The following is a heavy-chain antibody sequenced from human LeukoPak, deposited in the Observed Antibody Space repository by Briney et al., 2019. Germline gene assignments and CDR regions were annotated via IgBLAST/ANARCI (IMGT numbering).Heavy chain of an antibody. D-gene: IGHD3-22*01. CDR3: ARDRGYYLDSRNKSWFDS. Sequence: PGGSLRLSCATSGFTFTTYGFHWVRQAPGKGLEWVAVIWYDGSKKYYADSVKGRFTFSRDYSKNTLYLQMNNLRAEDNGVYYCARDRGYYLDSRNKSWFDSWGQGTLVTVSS. V-gene: IGHV3-33*01. CDR2: IWYDGSKK. CDR1: GFTFTTYG. J-gene: IGHJ5*01.